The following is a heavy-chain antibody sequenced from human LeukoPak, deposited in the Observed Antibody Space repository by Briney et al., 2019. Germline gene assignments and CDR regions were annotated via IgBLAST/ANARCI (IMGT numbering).Heavy chain of an antibody. J-gene: IGHJ4*02. CDR3: ARTGVGSGLTY. D-gene: IGHD3-22*01. CDR1: GYTFTAYH. Sequence: ASVKVSCKASGYTFTAYHIYWLRQAPGQGLEWMAWIFPKTGATTYAREIQGRVTLTSDTSIRTAYMDLRALTSDDTAVYFCARTGVGSGLTYWGQGTQVTVSS. CDR2: IFPKTGAT. V-gene: IGHV1-2*02.